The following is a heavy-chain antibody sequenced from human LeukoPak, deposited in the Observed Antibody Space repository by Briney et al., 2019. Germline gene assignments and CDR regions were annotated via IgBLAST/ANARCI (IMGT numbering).Heavy chain of an antibody. V-gene: IGHV1-24*01. D-gene: IGHD3-22*01. Sequence: GASVKVSCRVSGYRLADVYINWVRQAPGPGLEWMGGLDPGHGEKVYAQKFQGRVSMTQDTSTDTAFIELSSLRSEDTAIYYWATYYGGDTAFDYWGQGTLVTVSS. CDR1: GYRLADVY. CDR3: ATYYGGDTAFDY. J-gene: IGHJ4*02. CDR2: LDPGHGEK.